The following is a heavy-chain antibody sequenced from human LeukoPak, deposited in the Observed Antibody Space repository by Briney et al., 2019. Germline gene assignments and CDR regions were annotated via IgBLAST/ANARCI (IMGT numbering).Heavy chain of an antibody. Sequence: SETLSLTCTVSGGSISSYYWSWIRQPAGKGLEWIGRIYTSGSTNYNPSLKSRVTMSVDTSKNQFSLKLRSVTAADTAVYYCARDTGYDSSGYYSLGYYFDYWGQGTLVTVSS. D-gene: IGHD3-22*01. V-gene: IGHV4-4*07. CDR3: ARDTGYDSSGYYSLGYYFDY. J-gene: IGHJ4*02. CDR2: IYTSGST. CDR1: GGSISSYY.